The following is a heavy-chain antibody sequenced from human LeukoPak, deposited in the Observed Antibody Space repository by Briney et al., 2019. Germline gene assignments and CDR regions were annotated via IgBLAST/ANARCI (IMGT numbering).Heavy chain of an antibody. D-gene: IGHD6-13*01. CDR1: GGSISSSSYY. CDR2: IYYSGST. J-gene: IGHJ5*02. Sequence: SETLSLTCTVSGGSISSSSYYWGWIRQPPGKGLEWIGSIYYSGSTYYNPSLKSRVTISVDTSKNQFSLKLSSVTAADTAVYYCARHRTSSWYPGHRFDPWGQGTLVTVSS. V-gene: IGHV4-39*01. CDR3: ARHRTSSWYPGHRFDP.